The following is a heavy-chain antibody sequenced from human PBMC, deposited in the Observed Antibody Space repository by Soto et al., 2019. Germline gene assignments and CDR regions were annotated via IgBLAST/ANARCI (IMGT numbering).Heavy chain of an antibody. CDR3: ATHHQLLTAAAGTFDY. V-gene: IGHV1-24*01. D-gene: IGHD6-13*01. Sequence: ASVKVSCKVSGYTLTELSMHWVRQAPGKGLEWMAGFDPEEGSTNYAQKFQGRVTMTSDTSTSTAYMELSSLRSEDTAVYYCATHHQLLTAAAGTFDYWGQGTLVTVSS. J-gene: IGHJ4*02. CDR1: GYTLTELS. CDR2: FDPEEGST.